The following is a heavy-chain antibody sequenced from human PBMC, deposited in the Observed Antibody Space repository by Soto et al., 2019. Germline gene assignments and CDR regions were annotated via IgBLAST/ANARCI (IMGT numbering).Heavy chain of an antibody. D-gene: IGHD3-16*02. CDR2: INPANGNT. V-gene: IGHV1-3*05. J-gene: IGHJ4*02. CDR1: GYTFTAYA. Sequence: QVQLAQSGAEERKPGASVKVSCEATGYTFTAYAMHWVRQAPGQRLEWMGWINPANGNTKYSQKFPGRLTITCDTSANTVYMELNSLPSEDTAMYYCTRSAISPYGGLIGPFDYWGQGNLVTVSS. CDR3: TRSAISPYGGLIGPFDY.